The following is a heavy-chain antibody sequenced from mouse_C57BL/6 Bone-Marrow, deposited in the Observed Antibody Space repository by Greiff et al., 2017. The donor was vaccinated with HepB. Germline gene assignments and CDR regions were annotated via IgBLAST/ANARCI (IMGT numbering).Heavy chain of an antibody. D-gene: IGHD1-3*01. CDR3: IGSYKAMDY. CDR1: GYTFTDYE. J-gene: IGHJ4*01. Sequence: QVQLKESGAELVRPGASVTLSCKASGYTFTDYEMHWVKQTPVHGLEWIGAIDPETGGTAYNQKFKGKAILTADKSSSTAYMELRSLTSEDSAVYYCIGSYKAMDYWGQGTSVTVSS. V-gene: IGHV1-15*01. CDR2: IDPETGGT.